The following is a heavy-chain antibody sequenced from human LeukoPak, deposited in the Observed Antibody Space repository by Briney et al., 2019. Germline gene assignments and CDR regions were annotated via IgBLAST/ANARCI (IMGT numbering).Heavy chain of an antibody. V-gene: IGHV4-59*01. CDR3: ARLASGSYSFDY. J-gene: IGHJ4*02. D-gene: IGHD1-26*01. CDR2: IYYSGST. CDR1: GGSICSYY. Sequence: SETLSLTCTVSGGSICSYYWSWIRQPPGKGLEWIGYIYYSGSTNYNPSLKSRVTISVDTSKNQFSLKLSSVTAADTAVYYCARLASGSYSFDYWGQGTLVTVSS.